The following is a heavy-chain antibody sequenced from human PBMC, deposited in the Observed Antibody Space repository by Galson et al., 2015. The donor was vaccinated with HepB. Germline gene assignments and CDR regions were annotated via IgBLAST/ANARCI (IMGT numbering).Heavy chain of an antibody. V-gene: IGHV2-70*01. Sequence: PALVKPTPTLTLTCTFSGFSLSTSGMCVSWIRQPPGKALEWLALIDWDDDKYYSTSLKTRLTISKDTSKNQVVLTMTNMDPVDTATYYCARSPAIVVVPAALSPQWSYYMDVWGKGTTVTVSS. CDR3: ARSPAIVVVPAALSPQWSYYMDV. CDR1: GFSLSTSGMC. J-gene: IGHJ6*03. CDR2: IDWDDDK. D-gene: IGHD2-2*01.